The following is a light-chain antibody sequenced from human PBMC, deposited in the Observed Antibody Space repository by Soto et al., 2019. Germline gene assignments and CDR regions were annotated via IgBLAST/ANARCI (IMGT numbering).Light chain of an antibody. CDR2: KAS. Sequence: DFQMTESPSTLSASVGDRVTITCRASQSVGSWLAWYQQKPGKAPKYLIYKASILESGVPSRFSGSGSGTEFTLTISSLQPDDFATYYCQQYDAYPWTFGQGTKLDFK. CDR3: QQYDAYPWT. CDR1: QSVGSW. J-gene: IGKJ2*02. V-gene: IGKV1-5*03.